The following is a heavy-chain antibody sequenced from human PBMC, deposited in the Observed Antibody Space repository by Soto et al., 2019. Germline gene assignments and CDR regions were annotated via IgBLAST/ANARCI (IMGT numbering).Heavy chain of an antibody. J-gene: IGHJ6*03. CDR1: GYTFTSYG. Sequence: ASVKVSCKASGYTFTSYGISWVRQAPGQGLEWMGWISAYNGNTNYAQKLQGRVTMTTDTSTSTAYMELRSLRSDDTAVYYCARYDFWSGYYTGYYYYMDVWGKGTTVTVSS. D-gene: IGHD3-3*01. V-gene: IGHV1-18*01. CDR3: ARYDFWSGYYTGYYYYMDV. CDR2: ISAYNGNT.